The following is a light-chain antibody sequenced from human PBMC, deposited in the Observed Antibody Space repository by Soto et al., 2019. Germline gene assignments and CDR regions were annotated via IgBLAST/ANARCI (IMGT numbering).Light chain of an antibody. CDR2: EDR. CDR3: QSYDASTPVV. Sequence: NFMLTQPHSVSESPGKTVTISCTRSSGNIASSSVQWYQQRPGSAPTTVIYEDRQRPSGVSDRFSGSINASSNSASLTISGLTTEDEADYFCQSYDASTPVVFGGGTKVTVL. CDR1: SGNIASSS. J-gene: IGLJ2*01. V-gene: IGLV6-57*04.